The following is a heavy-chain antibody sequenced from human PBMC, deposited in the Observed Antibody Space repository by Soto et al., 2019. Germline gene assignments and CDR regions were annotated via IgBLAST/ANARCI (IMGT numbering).Heavy chain of an antibody. D-gene: IGHD2-8*01. J-gene: IGHJ6*02. CDR1: GFTFSSYD. V-gene: IGHV3-13*01. Sequence: EVQLVESGGGLVQPGGSLRLSCAASGFTFSSYDMHWVRQATGKGLEWVSAIGTAGDTYYPGSVKGRYTISRENAKNSLYLQMNSLRAEDTAVYYCARERVSPHRYYYGMDVWGQGTTVTVSS. CDR2: IGTAGDT. CDR3: ARERVSPHRYYYGMDV.